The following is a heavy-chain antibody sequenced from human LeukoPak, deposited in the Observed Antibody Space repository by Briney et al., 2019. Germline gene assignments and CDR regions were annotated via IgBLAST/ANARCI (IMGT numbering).Heavy chain of an antibody. V-gene: IGHV3-33*01. Sequence: PGRSLRLSCVASGFTFSSYGMHWVRQAPGKGPEWVAVIWFDGSNKYYADSVKGRFTFSRDNSKNTLYLEMNSLRAEDTAVYYCASAAGPFDNWGQGTLVTVSS. J-gene: IGHJ4*02. D-gene: IGHD6-13*01. CDR3: ASAAGPFDN. CDR1: GFTFSSYG. CDR2: IWFDGSNK.